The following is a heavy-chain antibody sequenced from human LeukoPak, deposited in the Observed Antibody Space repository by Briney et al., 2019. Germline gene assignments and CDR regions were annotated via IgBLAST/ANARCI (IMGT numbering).Heavy chain of an antibody. D-gene: IGHD3-22*01. CDR1: GFTFSNFW. CDR3: ARGPWGDYYDSSGYYYFDY. Sequence: PGGSLRLSCAASGFTFSNFWMSWVRQAPGKGLEWVANIKQDGSEKYYVDSVKGRFTISRDNAKNSLYLQMNSLRAEDTAVYYCARGPWGDYYDSSGYYYFDYWGQGTLVTVSS. CDR2: IKQDGSEK. J-gene: IGHJ4*02. V-gene: IGHV3-7*01.